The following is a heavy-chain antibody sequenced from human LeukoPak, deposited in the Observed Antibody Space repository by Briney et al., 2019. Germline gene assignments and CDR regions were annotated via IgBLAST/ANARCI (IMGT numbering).Heavy chain of an antibody. D-gene: IGHD3-22*01. CDR3: AREGSGYYLGVEFFDY. CDR2: ISSSSSYI. V-gene: IGHV3-21*01. Sequence: GGSLRLSCAASGFTFSSYSMNWVRQAPGKGLEWVSSISSSSSYIYYADSVKGRFTISRDNAKNSLYLQLNSLRAEDTAVYYCAREGSGYYLGVEFFDYWGQGTLVTVSS. J-gene: IGHJ4*02. CDR1: GFTFSSYS.